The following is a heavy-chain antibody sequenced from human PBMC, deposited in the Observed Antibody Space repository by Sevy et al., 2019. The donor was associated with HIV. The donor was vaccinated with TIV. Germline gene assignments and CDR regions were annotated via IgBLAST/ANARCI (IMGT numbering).Heavy chain of an antibody. CDR3: ARVGYCSSTSCYYYYYGMDV. J-gene: IGHJ6*02. D-gene: IGHD2-2*01. Sequence: ASVKVSCKASGYTFTSYGISWVRQAPGQGLVWMGWISAYNGNTNYAQKLQGRVTMTTDTSTSTAYMELRSLRNDDTAVYYCARVGYCSSTSCYYYYYGMDVLGQGTTVTVSS. CDR2: ISAYNGNT. CDR1: GYTFTSYG. V-gene: IGHV1-18*01.